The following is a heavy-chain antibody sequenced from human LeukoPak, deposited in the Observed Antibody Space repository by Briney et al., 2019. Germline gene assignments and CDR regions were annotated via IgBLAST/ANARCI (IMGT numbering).Heavy chain of an antibody. D-gene: IGHD2-2*01. J-gene: IGHJ4*02. CDR1: GYTFTSYW. CDR2: IYPGDSDT. Sequence: GESLKISCKGSGYTFTSYWIDWVRQMPGKGLEWMGIIYPGDSDTRYSPSFQGQVTISADKSISTAYLQWSSLRASDTAMYYCARSPSPRGSFDYWGQGTLVTVSS. CDR3: ARSPSPRGSFDY. V-gene: IGHV5-51*01.